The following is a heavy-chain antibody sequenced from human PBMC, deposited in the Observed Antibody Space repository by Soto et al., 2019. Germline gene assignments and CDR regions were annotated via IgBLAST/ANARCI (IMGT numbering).Heavy chain of an antibody. CDR1: GGSISSGGYY. D-gene: IGHD3-10*01. Sequence: QVQLQESGPGLVKPSQTLSLTCTVSGGSISSGGYYWSWIRQHPGKGLEWIGYIYYSGSTYYNPSLKSRVTISVDTSKNQFSLKLSSVTAADTAVYYCARDHLIWFGELSAPHNWFDPWGQGTLVTVSS. J-gene: IGHJ5*02. CDR2: IYYSGST. CDR3: ARDHLIWFGELSAPHNWFDP. V-gene: IGHV4-31*03.